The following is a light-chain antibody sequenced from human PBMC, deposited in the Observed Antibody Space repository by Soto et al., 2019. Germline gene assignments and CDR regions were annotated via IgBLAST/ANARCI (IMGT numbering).Light chain of an antibody. CDR2: DAS. CDR3: QQYDRT. CDR1: QDISNY. Sequence: DIHMTQSPSSLSASGGDRVPITCQASQDISNYLNWYQQKPGKAPKLLIYDASNLETGVPSRFSGSGSGTDFTFTISSLQPEDIATYYCQQYDRTFGQGTKVDIK. J-gene: IGKJ1*01. V-gene: IGKV1-33*01.